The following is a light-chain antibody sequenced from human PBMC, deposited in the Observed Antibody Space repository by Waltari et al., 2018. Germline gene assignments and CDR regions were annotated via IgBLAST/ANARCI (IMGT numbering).Light chain of an antibody. CDR1: QIVGRS. J-gene: IGKJ1*01. CDR2: DAS. Sequence: PGERATLSCRASQIVGRSLAWYQQKPGQAPRLLIYDASTRATGIPDRFSGSGSGTDFSLSISRLAPDDLAVYYCQHYVRLPVTFGQGTKVEIK. CDR3: QHYVRLPVT. V-gene: IGKV3-20*01.